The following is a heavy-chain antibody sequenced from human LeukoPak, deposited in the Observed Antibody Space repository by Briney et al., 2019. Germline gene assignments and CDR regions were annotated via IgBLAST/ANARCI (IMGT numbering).Heavy chain of an antibody. J-gene: IGHJ4*02. Sequence: GGSLGLSCAASGFTFSRYAMSWVRQAPGKGLEWVSSIRGDGGSIWYADFVKGRFTISRDNSKNTLYLQMNSLRSEDTAIYYCAKGSRLDSYDYWGRGTLVTVSS. CDR1: GFTFSRYA. D-gene: IGHD1-1*01. V-gene: IGHV3-23*01. CDR3: AKGSRLDSYDY. CDR2: IRGDGGSI.